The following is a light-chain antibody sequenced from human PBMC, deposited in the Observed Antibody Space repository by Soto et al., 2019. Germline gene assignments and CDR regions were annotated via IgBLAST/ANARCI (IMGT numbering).Light chain of an antibody. Sequence: DIVMTPSPDSLGVSLGERATINCKSSQSLLHSSNNRNYLAWYQQKPGQPPKLLIYCASTRESGVPDRFSGSGSGTDFTLTISSLQADDVAVYYCQQYYIMAPWTFRQGTKVEIK. V-gene: IGKV4-1*01. CDR3: QQYYIMAPWT. J-gene: IGKJ1*01. CDR2: CAS. CDR1: QSLLHSSNNRNY.